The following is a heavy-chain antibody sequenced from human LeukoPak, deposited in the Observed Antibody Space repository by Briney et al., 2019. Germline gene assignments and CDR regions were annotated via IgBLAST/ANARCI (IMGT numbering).Heavy chain of an antibody. Sequence: SETLSLTCTVSGGSIGWDYWSWIRQSAGKGLEWIGRIYKSGSTNYNPSFRSRVTMSVDTSKNQFSLNVTSVTAADTAVYYCGRGEFFKDSNVYSYYSHPWGRESRATV. CDR2: IYKSGST. J-gene: IGHJ5*02. D-gene: IGHD3-22*01. CDR3: GRGEFFKDSNVYSYYSHP. V-gene: IGHV4-4*07. CDR1: GGSIGWDY.